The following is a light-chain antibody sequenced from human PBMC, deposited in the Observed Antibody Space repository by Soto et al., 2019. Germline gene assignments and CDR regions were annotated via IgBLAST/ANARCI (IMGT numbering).Light chain of an antibody. CDR3: QQYGSSPRT. Sequence: EIVLTQSPGTLSLSPGESATLSCRASQSVNSNFFAWYQQKPGQAPRLLLYGVSTRATGIPDRFTGSGSGTDFALTISGLEPEDFAIYYCQQYGSSPRTFGQGTRVDMK. CDR1: QSVNSNF. CDR2: GVS. V-gene: IGKV3-20*01. J-gene: IGKJ2*01.